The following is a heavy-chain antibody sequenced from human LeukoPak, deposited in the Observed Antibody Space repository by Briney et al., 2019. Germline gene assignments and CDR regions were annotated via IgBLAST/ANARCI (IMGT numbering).Heavy chain of an antibody. CDR3: ARDIFRLRLGELSAEFDY. CDR1: GGSISSSSYY. D-gene: IGHD3-16*02. CDR2: IYYSGST. Sequence: SETLSLTCTVSGGSISSSSYYWGWIRQPPGKGLEWIGSIYYSGSTYYNPSLKSRVTISVDTSKNQFSLKLSSVTAADTAVYYCARDIFRLRLGELSAEFDYWGQGTLVTVSS. J-gene: IGHJ4*02. V-gene: IGHV4-39*07.